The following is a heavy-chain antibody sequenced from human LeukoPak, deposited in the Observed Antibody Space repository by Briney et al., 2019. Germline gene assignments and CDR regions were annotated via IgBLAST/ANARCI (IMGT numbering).Heavy chain of an antibody. D-gene: IGHD3-22*01. J-gene: IGHJ4*02. Sequence: GPSVKVSCKASGYTFTGYYMHWVRQAPGQGLEWMGWINPNSGGTNYAQKFQGRVTMTRDTSISTAYMELSRLRSDDTAVYYCAKVSVVVVTKPKNYFDYWGQGTLVTVSS. CDR2: INPNSGGT. V-gene: IGHV1-2*02. CDR1: GYTFTGYY. CDR3: AKVSVVVVTKPKNYFDY.